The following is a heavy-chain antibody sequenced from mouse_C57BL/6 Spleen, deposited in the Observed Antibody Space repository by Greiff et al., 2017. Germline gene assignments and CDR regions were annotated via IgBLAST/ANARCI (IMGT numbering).Heavy chain of an antibody. V-gene: IGHV1-69*01. CDR2: IDPSDSYT. CDR1: GYTFTNYW. D-gene: IGHD2-3*01. J-gene: IGHJ2*01. Sequence: QVQLKQPGAELVMPGASVKLSCKASGYTFTNYWMHWVKQRPGQGLEWIGEIDPSDSYTNYNQKFKGKSTLTVDKSSSTAYMQLSSLTSEDSAVYYCARRVYDGGDYWGQGTTLTVSS. CDR3: ARRVYDGGDY.